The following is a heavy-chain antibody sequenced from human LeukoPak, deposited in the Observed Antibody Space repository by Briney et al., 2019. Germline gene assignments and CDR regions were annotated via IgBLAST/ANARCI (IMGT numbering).Heavy chain of an antibody. D-gene: IGHD3-3*01. V-gene: IGHV3-23*01. CDR1: GFTFSTYG. Sequence: PGGSLRLSCAASGFTFSTYGMSWVRQAPGKGLEWVSALSGSGDSTFYADSVKGRFTISRDDAKNSLYLQMNSLRAEDTAVYYCARDSKDRVLRFLEWSARGYYFDYWGQGTLVTVSS. CDR3: ARDSKDRVLRFLEWSARGYYFDY. J-gene: IGHJ4*02. CDR2: LSGSGDST.